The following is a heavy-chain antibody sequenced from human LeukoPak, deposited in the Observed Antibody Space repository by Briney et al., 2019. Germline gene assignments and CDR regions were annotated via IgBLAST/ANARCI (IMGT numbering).Heavy chain of an antibody. CDR3: ARDFLTKLDV. D-gene: IGHD3-9*01. J-gene: IGHJ6*04. CDR2: IYYSGST. V-gene: IGHV4-59*11. Sequence: SETLSLTCTVSGGSISSHYWSWIRQPPGKGLEWIGYIYYSGSTHYNPSLKSRVTISVDTSKNQFSLKLSSVTAADTAVYYCARDFLTKLDVWGKGTTVTVSS. CDR1: GGSISSHY.